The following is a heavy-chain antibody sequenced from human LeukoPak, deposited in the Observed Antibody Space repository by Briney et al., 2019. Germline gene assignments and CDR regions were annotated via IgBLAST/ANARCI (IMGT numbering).Heavy chain of an antibody. CDR1: GDSFSSKSAA. CDR3: ARGSGDTRHFDY. Sequence: SQTLSLTCAISGDSFSSKSAAWNWVRQSPSRGLEWLGRTYYRSKWYNDYAVSVKSRITINPDTSKNQFSLQLNSVTPEDTAVYYCARGSGDTRHFDYWGQGTLSPSPQ. CDR2: TYYRSKWYN. D-gene: IGHD2-21*02. J-gene: IGHJ4*02. V-gene: IGHV6-1*01.